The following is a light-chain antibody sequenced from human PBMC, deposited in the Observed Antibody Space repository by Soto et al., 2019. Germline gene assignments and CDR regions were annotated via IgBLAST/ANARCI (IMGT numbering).Light chain of an antibody. CDR1: QSVSNN. CDR3: QHYNNWPPWT. CDR2: GAS. V-gene: IGKV3-15*01. Sequence: EIVMTQSPATLSVSPGERVTLSCRASQSVSNNLAWYQQKPGQAPRLLIYGASTRATGIPARFGGSGSGTEFTLTISSLQSEDLAVYYYQHYNNWPPWTCGQGTKVEIK. J-gene: IGKJ1*01.